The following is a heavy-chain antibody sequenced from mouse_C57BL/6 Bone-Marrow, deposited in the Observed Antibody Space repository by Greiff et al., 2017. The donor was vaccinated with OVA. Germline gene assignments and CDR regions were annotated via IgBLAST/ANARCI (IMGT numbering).Heavy chain of an antibody. CDR1: GYTFTSYW. J-gene: IGHJ1*03. Sequence: QVQLQQPGAELVKPGASVKLSCKASGYTFTSYWMHWVKQRPGQGLEWIGMIHPNSGSTNYNEKLKSKATLTVDKSSSTAYMQLSSLTSEDAAVYYCARGDYYGSSYDVWGTGTTVTVSS. V-gene: IGHV1-64*01. CDR2: IHPNSGST. CDR3: ARGDYYGSSYDV. D-gene: IGHD1-1*01.